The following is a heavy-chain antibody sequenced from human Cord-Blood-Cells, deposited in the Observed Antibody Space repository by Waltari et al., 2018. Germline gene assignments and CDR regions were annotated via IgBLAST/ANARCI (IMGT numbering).Heavy chain of an antibody. CDR1: GGSFSGYS. V-gene: IGHV4-34*01. CDR2: INHSGST. CDR3: AREGAGYGDYYFDY. Sequence: QVQLQQWGAGLLKPSETLSLTCAVYGGSFSGYSWSWIRQPPGKGLEWIGEINHSGSTNYNPSLKSRVTISVDTSKNQFSLKLSSVTAADTAVYYCAREGAGYGDYYFDYWGQGTLVTVSS. J-gene: IGHJ4*02. D-gene: IGHD4-17*01.